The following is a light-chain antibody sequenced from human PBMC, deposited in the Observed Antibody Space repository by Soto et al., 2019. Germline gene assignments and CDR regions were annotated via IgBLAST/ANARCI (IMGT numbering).Light chain of an antibody. Sequence: QSALTQPPSVSGSPGQSVTISCTGTTSDIGGYKYVSWYQQLPGKAPKLMIFDVTKRPLGVPDRFSGSNSGNTASLTISGLQAEDEAIYYCCSYARTTHVFGTGTKLTVL. J-gene: IGLJ1*01. CDR1: TSDIGGYKY. CDR3: CSYARTTHV. CDR2: DVT. V-gene: IGLV2-11*01.